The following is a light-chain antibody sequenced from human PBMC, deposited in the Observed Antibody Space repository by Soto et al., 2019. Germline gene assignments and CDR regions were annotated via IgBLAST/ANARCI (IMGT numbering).Light chain of an antibody. J-gene: IGKJ2*01. CDR1: QSISAW. V-gene: IGKV1-5*01. CDR2: DAS. Sequence: DIQMTQSPSTLSASVGDRVTITCRASQSISAWLAWYQQKPGNAPKLLIYDASSLESGVPSRFSGSGSGTEFTLTISTLHPDDLATYNYQQNDVSPPPFGKGTNREIK. CDR3: QQNDVSPPP.